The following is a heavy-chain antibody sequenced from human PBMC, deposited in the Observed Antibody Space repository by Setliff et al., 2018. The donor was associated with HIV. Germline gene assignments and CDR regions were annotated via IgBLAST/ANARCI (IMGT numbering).Heavy chain of an antibody. J-gene: IGHJ4*02. V-gene: IGHV7-4-1*02. Sequence: ASVKVSCKASGYTLTTYGISWVRQDPGQGPEWMGWINTETGNPMYAQGFTGRFVFSLDTSVSTAYLQINSLKAEDTAMYYCARVGSYWSTFDYWGQGALVTVSS. CDR3: ARVGSYWSTFDY. CDR2: INTETGNP. CDR1: GYTLTTYG. D-gene: IGHD1-26*01.